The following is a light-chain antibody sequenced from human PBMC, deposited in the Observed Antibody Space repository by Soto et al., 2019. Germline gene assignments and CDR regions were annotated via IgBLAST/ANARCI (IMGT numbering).Light chain of an antibody. J-gene: IGLJ1*01. CDR3: RSYTSSSTLYV. V-gene: IGLV2-14*01. CDR1: SSDVGGYNY. CDR2: EVS. Sequence: QSVLPQPASVSGFPGQSITISCTGTSSDVGGYNYVSWYQQHPGRAPKLMIYEVSNRPSGFSNRFSGSKSGNTASLTISGLQAEHEADSYCRSYTSSSTLYVSGTGTKVTVL.